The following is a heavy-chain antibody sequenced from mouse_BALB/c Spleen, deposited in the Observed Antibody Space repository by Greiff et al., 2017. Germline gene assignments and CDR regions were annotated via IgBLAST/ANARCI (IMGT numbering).Heavy chain of an antibody. CDR3: ARQDRYDGGAWPEFAY. Sequence: EVHLVESGGGLVKPGGSLKLSCAASGFAFSSHDMSWVRQTPEKRLEWVAYISSGGGSTYYPDTVKGRFTISRDNAKNTLYLQMSSLKSEDTAMYYCARQDRYDGGAWPEFAYWGQGTLVTVSA. J-gene: IGHJ3*01. D-gene: IGHD2-14*01. CDR1: GFAFSSHD. V-gene: IGHV5-12-1*01. CDR2: ISSGGGST.